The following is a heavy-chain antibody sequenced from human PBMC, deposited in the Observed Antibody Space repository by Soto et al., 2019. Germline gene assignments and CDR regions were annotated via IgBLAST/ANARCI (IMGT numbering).Heavy chain of an antibody. V-gene: IGHV3-33*06. J-gene: IGHJ6*02. CDR3: AKADGGGGVPAATPGYYGMDV. D-gene: IGHD2-2*01. CDR1: GFTFSSYG. CDR2: IWYDGSNK. Sequence: QVQLVESGGGVVQPGRSLRLSCAASGFTFSSYGMHWVRQAPGKGLEWVAVIWYDGSNKYYADSVKGRFTISRDNSKNPVDLQMNSLGGEETAGYYWAKADGGGGVPAATPGYYGMDVWGQGTTVTVSS.